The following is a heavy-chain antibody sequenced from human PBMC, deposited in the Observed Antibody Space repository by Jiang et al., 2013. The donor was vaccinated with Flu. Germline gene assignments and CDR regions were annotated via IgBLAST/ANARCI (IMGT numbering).Heavy chain of an antibody. V-gene: IGHV4-39*01. D-gene: IGHD6-13*01. CDR1: GDSMISTYYY. CDR2: IYYSGST. J-gene: IGHJ3*02. CDR3: ARLSSSATGGAFDI. Sequence: PGLVKPWETLSLTCTVSGDSMISTYYYWGWVRRSPGKGLEWIASIYYSGSTFYNPSLKSRVTITVDTSKSQFSLEMKSVTAADTAVYFCARLSSSATGGAFDIWGQGTVVSVSS.